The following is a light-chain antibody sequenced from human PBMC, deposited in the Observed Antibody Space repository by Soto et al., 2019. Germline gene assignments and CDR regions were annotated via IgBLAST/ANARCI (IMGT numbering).Light chain of an antibody. J-gene: IGKJ2*01. Sequence: IQMTQSPSTLSASVGDRVTITCRASQSVHKWVAWYQQKSGRAPMLLIYDASTLQSGVSSRFSGTGSGRDFSLSITSLQPDDFATYYCQQFHLGNTFGQGTRLEIK. CDR3: QQFHLGNT. CDR1: QSVHKW. V-gene: IGKV1-5*01. CDR2: DAS.